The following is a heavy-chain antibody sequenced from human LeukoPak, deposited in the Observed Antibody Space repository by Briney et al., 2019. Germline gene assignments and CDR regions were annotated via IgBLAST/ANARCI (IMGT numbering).Heavy chain of an antibody. J-gene: IGHJ6*02. CDR3: ARDSNYYYYGMDV. CDR2: MSYDGGNE. Sequence: GGSLRLSCAASGFTFSSYAMHWVRQAPGKRLEWVAVMSYDGGNEYHADSVKGRFTISRDNSKNTLYLQMNSLKAEDTAVYYCARDSNYYYYGMDVWGQGTTVTVSS. CDR1: GFTFSSYA. V-gene: IGHV3-30*04.